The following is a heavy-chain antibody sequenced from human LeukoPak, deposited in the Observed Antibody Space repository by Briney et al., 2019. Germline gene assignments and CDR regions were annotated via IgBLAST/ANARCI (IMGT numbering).Heavy chain of an antibody. CDR3: AREERITMVRGVILHFDY. CDR2: IYHSGST. V-gene: IGHV4-38-2*02. J-gene: IGHJ4*02. CDR1: GYSISSYYY. Sequence: PSETLSLTCTVSGYSISSYYYWGWIRQPPGKGLEWIGSIYHSGSTHYNPSLKSRVTISVDTSKNQFSLKLSSVTAADTAVYYCAREERITMVRGVILHFDYWGQGTLVTVSS. D-gene: IGHD3-10*01.